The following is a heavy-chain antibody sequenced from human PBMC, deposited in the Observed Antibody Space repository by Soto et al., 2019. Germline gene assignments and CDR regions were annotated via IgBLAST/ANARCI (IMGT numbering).Heavy chain of an antibody. D-gene: IGHD4-17*01. Sequence: GASVKVSCKASGYTVTSYDINWVRQATGQGLEWMGWMNPNSGNTGYAQKFQGRVIMTRNTSISTAYMELSSLRSEDTAVYYCARPLYGDNVAYWGQGTLVTVSS. CDR3: ARPLYGDNVAY. CDR2: MNPNSGNT. J-gene: IGHJ4*02. V-gene: IGHV1-8*01. CDR1: GYTVTSYD.